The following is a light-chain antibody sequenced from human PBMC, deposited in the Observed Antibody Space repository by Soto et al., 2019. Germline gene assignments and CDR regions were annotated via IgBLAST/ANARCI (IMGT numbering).Light chain of an antibody. CDR2: GAS. V-gene: IGKV3-20*01. Sequence: EIVLTQSPGTLSLSPGERATLSCRASQSVSSSYLAWYQQKPGQAPRLLIYGASSRATGITGRFSGSGSGTDFTLTISRLEPEDFAVYYCLQYGSSLYTFGQGTKLEIK. CDR1: QSVSSSY. J-gene: IGKJ2*01. CDR3: LQYGSSLYT.